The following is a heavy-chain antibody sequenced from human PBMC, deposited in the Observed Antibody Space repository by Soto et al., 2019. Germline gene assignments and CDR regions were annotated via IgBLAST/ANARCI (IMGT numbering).Heavy chain of an antibody. CDR2: IYPGDSDT. V-gene: IGHV5-51*01. CDR1: GYSFTSYW. CDR3: ARLFAGDYDYVWGSRSDAFDI. Sequence: GESLKISCKGSGYSFTSYWIGWVRQMPGKGLEWMGIIYPGDSDTRYSPSFQGQVTISADKSISTAYLQWSSLKASDTAMYYCARLFAGDYDYVWGSRSDAFDIWGQGTMVTVSS. D-gene: IGHD3-16*01. J-gene: IGHJ3*02.